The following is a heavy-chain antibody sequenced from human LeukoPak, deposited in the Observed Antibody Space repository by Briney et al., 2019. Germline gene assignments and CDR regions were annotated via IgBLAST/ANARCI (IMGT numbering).Heavy chain of an antibody. D-gene: IGHD2-2*01. V-gene: IGHV3-74*01. CDR1: GFTFSSYW. CDR3: ARELVVREGDYFDN. CDR2: INGDGSST. Sequence: GGSLRLSCAASGFTFSSYWMHWVRQAPGKGLVWVARINGDGSSTRYADSLKGRFTISRDNAKNTLYLQMNSLRAEDTAVYSCARELVVREGDYFDNWGQGTLVTVSS. J-gene: IGHJ4*02.